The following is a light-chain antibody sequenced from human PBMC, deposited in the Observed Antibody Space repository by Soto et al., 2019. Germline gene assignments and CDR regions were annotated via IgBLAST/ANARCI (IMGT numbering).Light chain of an antibody. J-gene: IGLJ2*01. CDR1: SSNIGAGYD. V-gene: IGLV1-40*01. Sequence: QPVLTQPPSVSGAPVHRVTISCTWSSSNIGAGYDVHWYQQLPGTAPKVLIYDNNNRPSGVPDRFSGSKSGTSASLAITGLQAEDEADYYCHSYDVSLSGPVFGGGTKLTVL. CDR2: DNN. CDR3: HSYDVSLSGPV.